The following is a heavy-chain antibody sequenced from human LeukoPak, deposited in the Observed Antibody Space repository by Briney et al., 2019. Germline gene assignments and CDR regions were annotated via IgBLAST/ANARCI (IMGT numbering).Heavy chain of an antibody. CDR2: INHSGST. CDR1: GGSFSGYY. J-gene: IGHJ4*02. V-gene: IGHV4-34*01. Sequence: SETLPLTCAVYGGSFSGYYWSWIRQPPGKGLEWIGEINHSGSTNYNPSLKSRVTISVDTSKNQFSLKLSSVTAADTAVYYCARHGRDWGQGTLVTVSS. CDR3: ARHGRD. D-gene: IGHD1-26*01.